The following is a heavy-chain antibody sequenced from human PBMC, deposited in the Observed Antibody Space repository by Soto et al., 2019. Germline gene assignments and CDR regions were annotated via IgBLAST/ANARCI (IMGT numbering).Heavy chain of an antibody. J-gene: IGHJ4*02. CDR1: GGSISSSHW. CDR3: ASDTMVRGSPRD. D-gene: IGHD3-10*01. Sequence: KTSETLSLTCAVSGGSISSSHWWSWVRQPPGKGLEWIGEIYHSGGTNYNPSLKSRVTISLDKSKNQFSLKLSSVTAADTAVYYCASDTMVRGSPRDWGQGTLVTVSS. CDR2: IYHSGGT. V-gene: IGHV4-4*02.